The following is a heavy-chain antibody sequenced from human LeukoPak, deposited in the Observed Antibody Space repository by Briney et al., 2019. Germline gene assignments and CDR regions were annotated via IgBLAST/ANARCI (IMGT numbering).Heavy chain of an antibody. CDR3: ARYANMVTTIFSFDS. V-gene: IGHV4-59*01. Sequence: SETLSLTRTVSGGSITYYYWRWIRQPPGKGLEWIGHIYHTGSTNYNPSLKSRVTLSLDKSRNQFFLRLSSVTAADTAVYYCARYANMVTTIFSFDSWGQGTLVTVSS. CDR2: IYHTGST. CDR1: GGSITYYY. J-gene: IGHJ4*02. D-gene: IGHD2-21*02.